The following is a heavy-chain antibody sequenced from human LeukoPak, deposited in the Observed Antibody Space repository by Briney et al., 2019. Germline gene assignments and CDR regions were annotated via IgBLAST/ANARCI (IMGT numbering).Heavy chain of an antibody. Sequence: GGSLRLSCAASGFTFSDYYMSWIRQAPGKGLEWVSYISSTVITTYCADSVKGRFTISRDNAKISLYLQMNSLRAEDTAVYYCVRSVYNWNDVDYWGQGTLVTVSS. CDR1: GFTFSDYY. V-gene: IGHV3-11*01. J-gene: IGHJ4*02. CDR3: VRSVYNWNDVDY. CDR2: ISSTVITT. D-gene: IGHD1-20*01.